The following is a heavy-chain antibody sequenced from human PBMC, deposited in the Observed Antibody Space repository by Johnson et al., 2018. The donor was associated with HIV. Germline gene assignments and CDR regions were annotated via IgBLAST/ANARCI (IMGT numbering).Heavy chain of an antibody. V-gene: IGHV3-66*01. J-gene: IGHJ3*02. CDR2: IYSGGST. CDR1: GFTVSSNY. Sequence: VQLVESGGGLVQPGGSLRLSCAASGFTVSSNYMSWVRQAPGKGLEWVSVIYSGGSTYYADSVKGRFTISRDNAKNSLYLQMNRLRDEDTAMYYCARGRGALDILGQGTMVTVSS. CDR3: ARGRGALDI. D-gene: IGHD3-16*01.